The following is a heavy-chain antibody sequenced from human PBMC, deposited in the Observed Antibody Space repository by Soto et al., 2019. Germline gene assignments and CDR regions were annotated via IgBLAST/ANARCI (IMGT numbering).Heavy chain of an antibody. J-gene: IGHJ6*02. CDR3: ARDLDSGYDFDNYYGMDV. D-gene: IGHD5-12*01. V-gene: IGHV4-4*02. CDR1: GGSISSSNW. Sequence: QVQLQESGPGLVKPSGTLSLTCAVSGGSISSSNWWSWVRQPPGKGLEWIGEIYHSGSTNYNPSLKSRVTISVDKSKNQFSLKLSTVTAEDTAVYYCARDLDSGYDFDNYYGMDVWGQGTTVTVSS. CDR2: IYHSGST.